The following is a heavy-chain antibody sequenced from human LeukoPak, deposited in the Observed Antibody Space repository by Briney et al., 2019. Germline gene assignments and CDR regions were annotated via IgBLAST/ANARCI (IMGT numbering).Heavy chain of an antibody. CDR3: ARATILFTDYYYYYMDV. Sequence: GASVKVSCKASGYTFTGYYMHWVRQAPGQGLEWMGRINPNSGGTNYAQKFQGRVTMTRDTSISTAYMELSRLRSDDTAVYYCARATILFTDYYYYYMDVWGKGTTVTVSS. D-gene: IGHD3-3*01. CDR1: GYTFTGYY. V-gene: IGHV1-2*06. CDR2: INPNSGGT. J-gene: IGHJ6*03.